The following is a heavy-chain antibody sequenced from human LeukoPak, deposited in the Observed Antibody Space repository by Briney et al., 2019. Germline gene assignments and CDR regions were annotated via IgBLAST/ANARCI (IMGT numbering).Heavy chain of an antibody. J-gene: IGHJ6*02. CDR2: IKSKAYGGTT. V-gene: IGHV3-15*07. CDR3: TTDYGSSISSYYYYGMDV. CDR1: GFTFSSYS. Sequence: GGSLRLSCAASGFTFSSYSMNWVRQAPGKGLEWVGRIKSKAYGGTTDYAAPVKGRFTISRDDSKNTLYLQMNSLKTEDTAVYYCTTDYGSSISSYYYYGMDVWGQGTTVTVSS. D-gene: IGHD2-21*01.